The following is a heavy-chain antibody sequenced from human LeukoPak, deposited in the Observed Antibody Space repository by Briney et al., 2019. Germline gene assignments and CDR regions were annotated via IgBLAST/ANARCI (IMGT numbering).Heavy chain of an antibody. Sequence: GGSLRLSCAASGFTFSNAWMSWVRQAPGKGLEWVGRIKSKTDGGTTDYAAPVKGRFTISRDDSKNTLYLQMNSLRAEDTAVYYCARDLSSSTSCYSYWGQGTLVTVSS. V-gene: IGHV3-15*01. J-gene: IGHJ4*02. D-gene: IGHD2-2*01. CDR1: GFTFSNAW. CDR3: ARDLSSSTSCYSY. CDR2: IKSKTDGGTT.